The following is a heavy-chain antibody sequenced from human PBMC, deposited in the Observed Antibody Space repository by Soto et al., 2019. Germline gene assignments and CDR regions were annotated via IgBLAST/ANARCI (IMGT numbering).Heavy chain of an antibody. V-gene: IGHV1-18*01. Sequence: ASVNVYCKASGYTFTSYGISSVRQAPRQGLEWMGWISAYNGNTNYSQKFQGRVTITRDTSASTAYMELSSLRSEDTAVYYCASAARKKAEAYYYYGMDVWGQGTTVTVSS. CDR1: GYTFTSYG. J-gene: IGHJ6*02. CDR3: ASAARKKAEAYYYYGMDV. CDR2: ISAYNGNT. D-gene: IGHD6-25*01.